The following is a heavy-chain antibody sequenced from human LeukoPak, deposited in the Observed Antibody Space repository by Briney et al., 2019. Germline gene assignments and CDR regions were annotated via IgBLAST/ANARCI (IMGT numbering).Heavy chain of an antibody. Sequence: GGSLRLSCAASGFTFSSYDMLWVRQAPGKGLNWVTFIEYDGSNKYYADSVKGRFIISRDNSKNPRYLQMNSLRAEDTAVYCCARSGRGGAFDIWGQGTMVTVSS. V-gene: IGHV3-30*12. CDR2: IEYDGSNK. CDR1: GFTFSSYD. CDR3: ARSGRGGAFDI. D-gene: IGHD1-26*01. J-gene: IGHJ3*02.